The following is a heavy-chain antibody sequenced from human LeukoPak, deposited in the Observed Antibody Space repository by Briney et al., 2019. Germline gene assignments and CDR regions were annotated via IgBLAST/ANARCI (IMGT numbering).Heavy chain of an antibody. J-gene: IGHJ3*02. D-gene: IGHD6-13*01. V-gene: IGHV3-64*01. CDR2: ISGIGGST. CDR1: GVTFSSYA. CDR3: ARGQSSSRYSHAFDI. Sequence: PGGALRLSCAASGVTFSSYAMHWGREAPGGGLEYGSAISGIGGSTHYVSSVWGRFTLSREKSKKTLYIQKGRLRAEDMAVYYCARGQSSSRYSHAFDIWGQGTMVTVSS.